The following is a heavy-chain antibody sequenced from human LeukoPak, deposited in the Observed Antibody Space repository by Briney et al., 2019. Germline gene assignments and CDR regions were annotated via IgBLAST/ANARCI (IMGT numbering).Heavy chain of an antibody. V-gene: IGHV3-30*18. J-gene: IGHJ1*01. D-gene: IGHD2-2*01. CDR3: AKSSSTSSEDFQH. CDR1: GFTFSSYG. CDR2: ISYDGSNK. Sequence: AGGSLRLSCAASGFTFSSYGMHWVRQAPGKGLEWVAVISYDGSNKYYADSVKGRFTISRDNSKNTLYLQMNSLRAEDTAVYYCAKSSSTSSEDFQHWGQGTLVTVSS.